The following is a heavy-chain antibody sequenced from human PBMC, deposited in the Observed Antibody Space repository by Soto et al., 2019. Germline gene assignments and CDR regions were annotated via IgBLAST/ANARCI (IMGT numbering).Heavy chain of an antibody. D-gene: IGHD3-22*01. CDR2: IYNSETT. CDR1: GDSSSTYD. Sequence: QVQLQESGPGLVKTSATLSLTGTVSGDSSSTYDWSWIRQPPGKGLELIGYIYNSETTNYNPSLESTVTITVDTSKNKCSLKLRYVSAADTAIYYCAGDYGDSSGYSTTYFDYWGLGIRVIVS. CDR3: AGDYGDSSGYSTTYFDY. J-gene: IGHJ4*02. V-gene: IGHV4-59*01.